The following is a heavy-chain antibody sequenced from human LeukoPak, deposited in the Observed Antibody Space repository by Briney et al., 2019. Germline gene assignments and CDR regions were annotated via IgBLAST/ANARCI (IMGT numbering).Heavy chain of an antibody. V-gene: IGHV3-30-3*01. D-gene: IGHD2-15*01. Sequence: GRSLRLSCAASGFTFSSYAMHWVRQAPGKGLEWVAVISYGGSNEYYADSVKGRFTISRDNSENTLYLQMNSLRAEDTAVYYCARGSRVYCSGGSCYSSTSDAFDIWGQGTMVTVSS. CDR3: ARGSRVYCSGGSCYSSTSDAFDI. J-gene: IGHJ3*02. CDR2: ISYGGSNE. CDR1: GFTFSSYA.